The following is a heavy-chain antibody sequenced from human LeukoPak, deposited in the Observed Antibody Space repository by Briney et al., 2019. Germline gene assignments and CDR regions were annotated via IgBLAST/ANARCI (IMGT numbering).Heavy chain of an antibody. V-gene: IGHV3-23*01. Sequence: GESLRLSCAASGFTFSNYVMSWVRQAPGKGLEWVSSISGGGDNTYYADSVKGRFTVSRDNSRNTLYLQMNSLRAEDTALYYCANNVRYFERFDSWGQGSLVTVSS. CDR1: GFTFSNYV. J-gene: IGHJ4*02. D-gene: IGHD3-9*01. CDR3: ANNVRYFERFDS. CDR2: ISGGGDNT.